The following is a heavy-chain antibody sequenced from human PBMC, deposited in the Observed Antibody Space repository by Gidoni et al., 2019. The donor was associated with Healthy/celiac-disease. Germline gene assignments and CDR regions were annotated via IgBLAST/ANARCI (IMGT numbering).Heavy chain of an antibody. D-gene: IGHD3-3*01. Sequence: QVQLQESGPGLVKPSQTLSLTCPVSGGPISSGGYYWSWIRQHPGKGLEWIGYIYYSGSTYYNPSLKSRVTISVDTSKNQFSLKLSSVTAADTAVYYCARDRMWSGYHVWGQGTLVTVSS. CDR3: ARDRMWSGYHV. CDR1: GGPISSGGYY. V-gene: IGHV4-31*02. CDR2: IYYSGST. J-gene: IGHJ4*02.